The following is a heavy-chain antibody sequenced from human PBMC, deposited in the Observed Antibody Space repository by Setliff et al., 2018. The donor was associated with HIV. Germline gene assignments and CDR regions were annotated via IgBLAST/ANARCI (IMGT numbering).Heavy chain of an antibody. V-gene: IGHV3-30*01. Sequence: LSLSCAASGFTFSSYAMHWVRQAPGKGLEWVAVISYDGSNKYYADSVKGRFTISRDNSKNTLYLQMNSLRGEDTAVYHCAKDRDYGDNLLLLNWFDPWGQGTLVTVSS. J-gene: IGHJ5*02. CDR1: GFTFSSYA. CDR3: AKDRDYGDNLLLLNWFDP. CDR2: ISYDGSNK. D-gene: IGHD4-17*01.